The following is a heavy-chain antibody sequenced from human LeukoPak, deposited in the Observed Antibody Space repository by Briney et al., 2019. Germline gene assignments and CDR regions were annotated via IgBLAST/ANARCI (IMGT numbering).Heavy chain of an antibody. CDR1: GFTFSSSA. CDR2: ISSSGGST. D-gene: IGHD4-11*01. Sequence: GGSLRLSCAASGFTFSSSAMSWVRQVPGKGLEWVSGISSSGGSTNYADSVRGRFTISRDNSKNTLYLQMNSLRAEDTAVYYCARDGSPYYSNYGDYFDYWGQGTLVTVSS. J-gene: IGHJ4*02. CDR3: ARDGSPYYSNYGDYFDY. V-gene: IGHV3-23*01.